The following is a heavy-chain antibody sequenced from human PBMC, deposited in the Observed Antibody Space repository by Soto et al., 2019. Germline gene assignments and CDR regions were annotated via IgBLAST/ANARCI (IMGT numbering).Heavy chain of an antibody. V-gene: IGHV1-2*02. J-gene: IGHJ6*02. D-gene: IGHD3-22*01. CDR2: INPNSGGT. CDR3: ARTYYYDSSGYINYYGMDV. CDR1: GYTFTGYY. Sequence: ASVKVSCKASGYTFTGYYMHWVRQAPGQGLEWMGWINPNSGGTNYAQKFQGRVTMTRDTSISTAYMELSRLRSDDTAVYYCARTYYYDSSGYINYYGMDVWGQGTTVTVS.